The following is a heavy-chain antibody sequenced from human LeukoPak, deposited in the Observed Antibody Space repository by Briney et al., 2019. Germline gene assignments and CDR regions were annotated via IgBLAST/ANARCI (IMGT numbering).Heavy chain of an antibody. D-gene: IGHD4-23*01. V-gene: IGHV4-59*11. CDR3: ATYYRGMGGRGY. CDR2: IYYSGTT. CDR1: GDSISGQH. Sequence: SETLSLTCNVSGDSISGQHLTWIRQPPGKGLEWIGQIYYSGTTHYNPALQSGVTMSLDTSKTHFSLKVTSVTAADTAVYYCATYYRGMGGRGYSGQATLVTVSS. J-gene: IGHJ4*02.